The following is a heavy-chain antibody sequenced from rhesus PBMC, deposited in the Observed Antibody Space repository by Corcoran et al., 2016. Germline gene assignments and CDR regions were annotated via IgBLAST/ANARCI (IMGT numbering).Heavy chain of an antibody. Sequence: QVKLQQWGEGLVKPSETLSLTCAVYGGSITGYYWSWIRQPPGKGLEWIGHIDSDSANTNYNPSLKNRATISKDTSNNQFSLRLTSVTAADTAVYYCARDRLIHWGQGVLVTVSS. D-gene: IGHD5-12*01. CDR1: GGSITGYY. J-gene: IGHJ4*01. V-gene: IGHV4-73*01. CDR3: ARDRLIH. CDR2: IDSDSANT.